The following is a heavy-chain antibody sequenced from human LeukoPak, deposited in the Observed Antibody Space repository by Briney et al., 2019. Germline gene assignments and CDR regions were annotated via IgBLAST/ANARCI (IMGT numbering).Heavy chain of an antibody. CDR2: IYSGGST. CDR1: GFTVSSNY. D-gene: IGHD3-22*01. Sequence: PGGSLRLSCAASGFTVSSNYVSWVRQAPGKGLEWVSVIYSGGSTYYADSVKGRFTISRDNSKNTLYLQMNSLRAEDTAVYYCAREQKFYYDSSGYYSAFGYWGQGTLVTVSS. CDR3: AREQKFYYDSSGYYSAFGY. J-gene: IGHJ4*02. V-gene: IGHV3-66*01.